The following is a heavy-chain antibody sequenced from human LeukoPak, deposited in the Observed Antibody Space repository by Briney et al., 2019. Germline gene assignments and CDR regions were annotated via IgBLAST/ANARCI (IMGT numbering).Heavy chain of an antibody. D-gene: IGHD3-10*01. Sequence: PSETLSLTCAVSGGSISRNHWWSWVRQPPGKGLEWIGEIYHSGSTNYNPSLKSRVTISVDTSKNQFSLKLNSVTAADTAVYFCARGPPYYDSGSYGWFDPWGQGTLVTVSS. V-gene: IGHV4-4*02. CDR1: GGSISRNHW. CDR3: ARGPPYYDSGSYGWFDP. J-gene: IGHJ5*02. CDR2: IYHSGST.